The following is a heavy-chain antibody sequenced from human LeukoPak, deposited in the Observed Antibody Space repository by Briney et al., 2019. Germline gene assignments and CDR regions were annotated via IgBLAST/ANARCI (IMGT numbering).Heavy chain of an antibody. CDR2: ISSSGSTI. CDR3: ARVMRKQWLVPPDY. D-gene: IGHD6-19*01. V-gene: IGHV3-48*03. CDR1: GFTFSSYE. Sequence: GGSLRLSCAASGFTFSSYEMNWVRQAPGKGLEWVSYISSSGSTIYYADSVKGRFTISRDNAKNSLYLQMNSLRAEDTAVYYCARVMRKQWLVPPDYWGQGTLDTVSS. J-gene: IGHJ4*02.